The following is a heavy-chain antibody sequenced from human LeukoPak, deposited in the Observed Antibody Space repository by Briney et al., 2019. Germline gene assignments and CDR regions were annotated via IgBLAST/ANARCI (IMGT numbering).Heavy chain of an antibody. V-gene: IGHV3-23*01. J-gene: IGHJ4*02. CDR3: AKDQLGFGELFLDY. Sequence: QPGGSLRLSCAASGFTFSSYAMSWVRQAPGKGLEWVSAISGSGGSTYYADSVKGRFTISRDNSKNTLYLQMNSLRAEDTAVYYCAKDQLGFGELFLDYWGQGTLVTVSS. CDR1: GFTFSSYA. D-gene: IGHD3-10*01. CDR2: ISGSGGST.